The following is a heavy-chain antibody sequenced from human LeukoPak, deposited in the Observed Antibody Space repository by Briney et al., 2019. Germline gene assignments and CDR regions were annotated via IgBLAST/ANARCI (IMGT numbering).Heavy chain of an antibody. V-gene: IGHV1-69*13. J-gene: IGHJ6*02. Sequence: ASVKVSCKAPGYTFTSYYMHWVRQAPGQGLEWMGGIIPIFGTANYAQKFQGRVTITADESTSTAYMELSSLRSEDTAVYYCARDDYGGNPRRYYYGMDVWGQGTTVTVSS. CDR1: GYTFTSYY. D-gene: IGHD4-23*01. CDR3: ARDDYGGNPRRYYYGMDV. CDR2: IIPIFGTA.